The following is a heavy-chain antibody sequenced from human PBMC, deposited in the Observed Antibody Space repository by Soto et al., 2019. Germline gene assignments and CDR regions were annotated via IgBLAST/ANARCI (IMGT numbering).Heavy chain of an antibody. Sequence: QVQLVQSGAEVKKPGASVKVSCKTSGYTFTNFGLSWVRQAPGQGLEWMGWISAYNGNTNYAQNFQGRVTMTTDTSTSTAYMELRXXXXXXXXXXXXXXXXXXXXXXGQGTLVTVSS. CDR1: GYTFTNFG. J-gene: IGHJ4*02. CDR2: ISAYNGNT. CDR3: XXXXXXXXX. V-gene: IGHV1-18*01.